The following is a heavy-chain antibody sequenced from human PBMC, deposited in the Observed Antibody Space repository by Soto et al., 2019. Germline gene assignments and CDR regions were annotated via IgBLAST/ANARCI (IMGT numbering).Heavy chain of an antibody. CDR3: ARGRVVVQAAVMLNCLDP. Sequence: ALSVTCAISGAPITCGHYSWNWIRQPPGKGREWIGYIFHGGTTYYNPSLRSRVTISVDRSRTQFSLKMSSVTAADTAVYYCARGRVVVQAAVMLNCLDPWGQVALVTASS. CDR1: GAPITCGHYS. J-gene: IGHJ5*02. CDR2: IFHGGTT. V-gene: IGHV4-30-2*01. D-gene: IGHD2-2*01.